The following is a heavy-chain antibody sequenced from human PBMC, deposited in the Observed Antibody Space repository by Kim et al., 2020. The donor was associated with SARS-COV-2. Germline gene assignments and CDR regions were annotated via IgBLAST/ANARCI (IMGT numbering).Heavy chain of an antibody. CDR1: GYTFTSYG. CDR3: AREMGSYYFYYYYGMDV. V-gene: IGHV1-18*01. D-gene: IGHD3-10*01. CDR2: ISAYNGNT. Sequence: ASVKVSCKASGYTFTSYGISWVRQAPGQGLEWMGWISAYNGNTNYAQKLQGRVTMTTDTSTSTAYMELRSLRSDDTAVYYCAREMGSYYFYYYYGMDVWGQGTTVTVSS. J-gene: IGHJ6*02.